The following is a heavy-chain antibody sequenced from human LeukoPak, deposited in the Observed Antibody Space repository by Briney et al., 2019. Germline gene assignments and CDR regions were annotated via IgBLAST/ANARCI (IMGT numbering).Heavy chain of an antibody. J-gene: IGHJ4*02. CDR2: ITGSAGST. CDR3: AKLGISDGIDY. D-gene: IGHD3-16*01. Sequence: PGGSLRLSCTASGFTFSSHAMTWVRQAPGKGLEWGSSITGSAGSTFYAASVKGRFTISRYNYKNTLYLQMWSLGVEGTAVYYCAKLGISDGIDYWGQGTLVTVSS. CDR1: GFTFSSHA. V-gene: IGHV3-23*01.